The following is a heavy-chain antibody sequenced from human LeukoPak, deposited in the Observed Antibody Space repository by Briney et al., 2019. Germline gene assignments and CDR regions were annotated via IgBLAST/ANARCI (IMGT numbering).Heavy chain of an antibody. V-gene: IGHV4-59*12. J-gene: IGHJ6*02. CDR3: ARGSYYYGMDV. CDR1: DGSINSYY. Sequence: SETLSLTCSVSDGSINSYYWNWIRRPPGKGLEWIGYIYYNGNTNYSPSLKSRVTMSVDTSKNLFSLKVSSVTAADTAVYYCARGSYYYGMDVWGQGTTVTVSS. CDR2: IYYNGNT.